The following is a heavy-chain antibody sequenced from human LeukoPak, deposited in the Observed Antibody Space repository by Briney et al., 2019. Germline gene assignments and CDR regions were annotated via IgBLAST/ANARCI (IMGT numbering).Heavy chain of an antibody. J-gene: IGHJ6*03. CDR1: GASISSYY. CDR2: IHVSGGT. D-gene: IGHD4-23*01. V-gene: IGHV4-4*09. CDR3: AKGTSTVVTPNYYYNYSMDV. Sequence: SETLSLSCTVSGASISSYYWNCIRQSPGKGLEWIGYIHVSGGTSYDPSLKSRVTISIDTSKNQFSLKLSSVTAADTAVYYCAKGTSTVVTPNYYYNYSMDVWGKGTTVTVSS.